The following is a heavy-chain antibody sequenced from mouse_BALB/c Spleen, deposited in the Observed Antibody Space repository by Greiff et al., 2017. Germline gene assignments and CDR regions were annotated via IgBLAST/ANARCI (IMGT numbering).Heavy chain of an antibody. CDR3: ARCPHYYGFDY. CDR2: IDPANGNT. J-gene: IGHJ2*01. V-gene: IGHV14-3*02. CDR1: GFNIKDTY. Sequence: EVMLVESGAELVKPGASVKLSCTASGFNIKDTYMHWVKQRPEQGLEWIGRIDPANGNTKYDPKFQGKATITADTSSNTAYLQLSSLTSEDTAVYYCARCPHYYGFDYGGKGTTLTVSS. D-gene: IGHD1-2*01.